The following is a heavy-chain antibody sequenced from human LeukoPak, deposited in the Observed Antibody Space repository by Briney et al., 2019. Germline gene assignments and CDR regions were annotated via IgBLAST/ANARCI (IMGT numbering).Heavy chain of an antibody. CDR3: ARVAKWLRYFDY. Sequence: GGSLRLSCVVSGFTFSNYWMTWVRQAPGKGLEWVANIKQDGSETYYVGSVRGRFTISRDNAKNSLYLQMNSLRVEDTAVYYCARVAKWLRYFDYWGQGTLITVSS. D-gene: IGHD6-19*01. J-gene: IGHJ4*02. CDR1: GFTFSNYW. V-gene: IGHV3-7*01. CDR2: IKQDGSET.